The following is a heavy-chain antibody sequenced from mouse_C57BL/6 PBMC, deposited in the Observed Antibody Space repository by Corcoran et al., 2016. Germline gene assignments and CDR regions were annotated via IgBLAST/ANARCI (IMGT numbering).Heavy chain of an antibody. D-gene: IGHD1-1*01. Sequence: EVQRQQYGAELVRAGSSVKMSCMTSGYTFTGYGVNWVKQRPGQGLEWFGDIFIGNGYTEYNEKFKGKDTPTSDTYSSTAYMQLSSLTSEDSAIYFCARYYYGRRDSFRDYWGQGTSVTVSA. CDR3: ARYYYGRRDSFRDY. J-gene: IGHJ4*01. V-gene: IGHV1-58*01. CDR1: GYTFTGYG. CDR2: IFIGNGYT.